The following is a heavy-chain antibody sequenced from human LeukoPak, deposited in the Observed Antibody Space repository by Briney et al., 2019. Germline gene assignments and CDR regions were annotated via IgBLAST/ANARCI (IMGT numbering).Heavy chain of an antibody. CDR1: GYTFANYG. CDR3: ARVPGYSGSWYLDY. D-gene: IGHD5-12*01. V-gene: IGHV1-18*01. Sequence: ASVKVSCKASGYTFANYGISWVRQAPGQGLEWMGWISAYDGNTHYAQKLQGRVTMTTDTSTSTAYMELRSLRSDDTAVYYHARVPGYSGSWYLDYRGQGTLVTVSS. CDR2: ISAYDGNT. J-gene: IGHJ4*02.